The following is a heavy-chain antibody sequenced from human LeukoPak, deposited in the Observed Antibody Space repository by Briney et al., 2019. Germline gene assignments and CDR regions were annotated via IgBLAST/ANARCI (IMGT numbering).Heavy chain of an antibody. CDR3: AKDLTYSSSSWFDY. D-gene: IGHD6-6*01. Sequence: GGSLRLSCAASGLNFSSRWLSWVRQAPGKGLEWVSHISGSGGSTYFADSVKGRFTISRDNSKNTLYLQMNSLRAEDTAVYYCAKDLTYSSSSWFDYWGQGTLVTVSS. CDR1: GLNFSSRW. CDR2: ISGSGGST. J-gene: IGHJ4*02. V-gene: IGHV3-23*01.